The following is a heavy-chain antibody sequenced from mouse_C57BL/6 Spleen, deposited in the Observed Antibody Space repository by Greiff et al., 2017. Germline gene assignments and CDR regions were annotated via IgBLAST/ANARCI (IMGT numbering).Heavy chain of an antibody. CDR3: TFITTVEGAWFAY. CDR1: GFNIKDDY. V-gene: IGHV14-4*01. D-gene: IGHD1-1*01. Sequence: DVKLQESGAELVRPGASVKLSCTASGFNIKDDYMHWVKQRPEQGLEWIGWIDPENGDTEYASKFQGKATITADTSDNTAYLQLSSLTSEDTAVYYCTFITTVEGAWFAYWGQGTLVTVSA. J-gene: IGHJ3*01. CDR2: IDPENGDT.